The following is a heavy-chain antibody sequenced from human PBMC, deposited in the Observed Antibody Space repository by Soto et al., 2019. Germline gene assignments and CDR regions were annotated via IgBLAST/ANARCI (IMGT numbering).Heavy chain of an antibody. CDR3: AREWDIATVPRSDY. CDR1: GYTFTGYY. V-gene: IGHV1-2*02. D-gene: IGHD6-25*01. J-gene: IGHJ4*01. Sequence: ASVTVSCKASGYTFTGYYIHWVRQAPGQGLEWMGCINRKSGNTDYSQKFQGRSTLTRDTSISTFYMEVSSLTADDTPVYFGAREWDIATVPRSDYWGQGTLVTVSS. CDR2: INRKSGNT.